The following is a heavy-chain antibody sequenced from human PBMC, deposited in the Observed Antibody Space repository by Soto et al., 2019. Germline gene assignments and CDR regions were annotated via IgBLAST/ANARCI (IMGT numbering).Heavy chain of an antibody. CDR1: GFTFSSYS. CDR2: ISSSSSYI. V-gene: IGHV3-21*01. J-gene: IGHJ4*02. D-gene: IGHD6-6*01. CDR3: ARGLLGLGRAARPFDY. Sequence: GGSLRLSCAASGFTFSSYSMNWVRQAPGKGLEWVSSISSSSSYIYYADSVKGRFTISRDNAKNSLYLQMNSLRAEDTAVYYCARGLLGLGRAARPFDYWGQGTLVTVSS.